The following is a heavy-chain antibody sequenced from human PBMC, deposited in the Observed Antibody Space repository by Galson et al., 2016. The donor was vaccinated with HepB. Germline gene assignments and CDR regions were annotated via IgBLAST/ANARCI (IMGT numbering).Heavy chain of an antibody. CDR2: LHHGGTT. J-gene: IGHJ4*02. Sequence: EPLSLTCTVSGGPITNNYYWAWIRQSPGKGLEWIGSLHHGGTTYYNPSLMSRFTTSVDTSKNQFSLNLNSVTAADTAVYYCARHALLGAKDFHNWGQGTLVTVS. CDR3: ARHALLGAKDFHN. D-gene: IGHD1-26*01. CDR1: GGPITNNYY. V-gene: IGHV4-39*01.